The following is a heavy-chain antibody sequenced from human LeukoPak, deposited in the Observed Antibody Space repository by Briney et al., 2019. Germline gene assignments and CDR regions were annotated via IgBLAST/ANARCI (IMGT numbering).Heavy chain of an antibody. J-gene: IGHJ4*02. D-gene: IGHD4-17*01. CDR3: ARELFGDDNGAYFYYFDY. V-gene: IGHV1-18*01. CDR2: ISPYNGNT. Sequence: ASVKVSCKASGLTFSKYDGIAWVRQAPGRGLEWVGWISPYNGNTNYAQKFQGRLTLTTDTSTSTAYMELRSLRSDDTAVYYCARELFGDDNGAYFYYFDYWGQGTLVTVSS. CDR1: GLTFSKYD.